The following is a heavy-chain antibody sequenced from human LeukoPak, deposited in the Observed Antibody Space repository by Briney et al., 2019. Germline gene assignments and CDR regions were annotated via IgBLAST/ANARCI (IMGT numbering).Heavy chain of an antibody. CDR1: GGTFISYA. Sequence: ASVKVSCKASGGTFISYAISWVRQAPGQGLEWMGRIIPILGIANYAQKFQGRVTITADKSTSTAYMELSSLRSEDTAVYYCARDDCSSTSCYFPSYYYYGMDVWGQGTTVTVSS. D-gene: IGHD2-2*01. J-gene: IGHJ6*02. CDR2: IIPILGIA. V-gene: IGHV1-69*04. CDR3: ARDDCSSTSCYFPSYYYYGMDV.